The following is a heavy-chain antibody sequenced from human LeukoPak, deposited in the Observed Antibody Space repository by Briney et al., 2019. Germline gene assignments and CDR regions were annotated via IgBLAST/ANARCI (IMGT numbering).Heavy chain of an antibody. Sequence: GGSLRLSCAASGFTFSSYAMSWVRQAPGKGLEWVSGISGSGGNTYYADSVKGRFAISRDNSKNTLYLQMNSLRAEDTAVYYCANSVVVVAATGYWGQGTLVTVSS. CDR2: ISGSGGNT. CDR3: ANSVVVVAATGY. CDR1: GFTFSSYA. J-gene: IGHJ4*02. D-gene: IGHD2-15*01. V-gene: IGHV3-23*01.